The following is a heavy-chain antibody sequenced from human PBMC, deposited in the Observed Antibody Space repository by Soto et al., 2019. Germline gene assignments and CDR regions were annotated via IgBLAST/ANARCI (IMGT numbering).Heavy chain of an antibody. D-gene: IGHD2-2*01. J-gene: IGHJ4*02. CDR2: IIPFFGTA. V-gene: IGHV1-69*13. Sequence: SVKVSCKASGGTFRTSGISWVRQAPGQGLEWMGGIIPFFGTARYSQKFEDRITITADESTNTVYMDLRSLTSEDTAIYYCAKSAPMDARDKYYYDFWCQGALLTVSS. CDR1: GGTFRTSG. CDR3: AKSAPMDARDKYYYDF.